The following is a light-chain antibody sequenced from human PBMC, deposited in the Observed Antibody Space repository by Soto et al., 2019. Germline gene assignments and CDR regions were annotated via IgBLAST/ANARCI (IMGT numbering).Light chain of an antibody. Sequence: EIVLPQSPGTLSLSPGERATLSCRASQSVTSSYLAWYQQKPGQAPRLLIYGASSRATGIPDRFSGSGSGTDFTLTISRLEPEDFAVYYCQQYGRTFGQGTKVDIK. CDR1: QSVTSSY. J-gene: IGKJ1*01. CDR3: QQYGRT. V-gene: IGKV3-20*01. CDR2: GAS.